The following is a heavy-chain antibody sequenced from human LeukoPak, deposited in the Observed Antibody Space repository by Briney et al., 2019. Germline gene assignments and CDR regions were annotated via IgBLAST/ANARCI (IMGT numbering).Heavy chain of an antibody. CDR1: GFTFSSYG. D-gene: IGHD3-9*01. Sequence: PGGSLRLSCAASGFTFSSYGMNWVRQAPGKGLEWVSFIRGSGGGSYYADSVKGRFTISRDNSKNTLYLQMNSLRADDTALYYCAKGGTKYYDILTAKGYYFDYWGQGSLVTVSS. CDR3: AKGGTKYYDILTAKGYYFDY. V-gene: IGHV3-23*01. CDR2: IRGSGGGS. J-gene: IGHJ4*02.